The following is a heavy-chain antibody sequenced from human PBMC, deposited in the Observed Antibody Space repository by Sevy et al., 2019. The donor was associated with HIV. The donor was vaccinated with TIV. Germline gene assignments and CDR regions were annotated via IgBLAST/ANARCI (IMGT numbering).Heavy chain of an antibody. D-gene: IGHD6-19*01. CDR2: ISASGGNT. CDR3: AKFPGYSSGWPTDY. CDR1: GFIFANYA. J-gene: IGHJ4*02. V-gene: IGHV3-23*01. Sequence: GGSLRLSCAASGFIFANYAMNWVRQAPGRGLEWVSVISASGGNTNYVDSVKGRFTISRDNSKNTLYLQMNSLRAEDTAVYYCAKFPGYSSGWPTDYWGQGTLVTVSS.